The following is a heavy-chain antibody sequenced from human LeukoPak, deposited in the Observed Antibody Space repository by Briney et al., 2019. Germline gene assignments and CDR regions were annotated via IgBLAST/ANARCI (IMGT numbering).Heavy chain of an antibody. CDR2: IHPSGAST. J-gene: IGHJ2*01. D-gene: IGHD3-22*01. V-gene: IGHV1-46*01. CDR3: ARITMTTSGWYFDL. Sequence: ASVKLSCTASGYTFTSYYMHWVRQAPGQGLEWMGIIHPSGASTAYAQQFQGRVTMTKDTSTSTVYMELSSLRSEDTALYYCARITMTTSGWYFDLWGSGTLVTVSS. CDR1: GYTFTSYY.